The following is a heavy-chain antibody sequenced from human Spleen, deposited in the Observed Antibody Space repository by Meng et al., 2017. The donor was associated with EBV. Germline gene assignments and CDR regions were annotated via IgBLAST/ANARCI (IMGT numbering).Heavy chain of an antibody. D-gene: IGHD6-25*01. CDR2: INHSGST. V-gene: IGHV4-34*01. J-gene: IGHJ5*02. CDR1: GGSLSSHY. Sequence: QVQLQQWGGGRLKPSESLSLTCAVYGGSLSSHYWSWFRQPPGKGLEWIGEINHSGSTNYKWSLESRVTISVDTSKTKLSLNLSSVTAADTAVYYCARSGIAAGVGWFDPWGQGTLVTVSS. CDR3: ARSGIAAGVGWFDP.